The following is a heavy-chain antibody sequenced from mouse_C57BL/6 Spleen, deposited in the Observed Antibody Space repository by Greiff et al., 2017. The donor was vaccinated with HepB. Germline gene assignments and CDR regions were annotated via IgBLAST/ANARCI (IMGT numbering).Heavy chain of an antibody. CDR1: GYTFTSYW. J-gene: IGHJ2*01. Sequence: VKLQQPGAELVKPGASVKLSCKASGYTFTSYWMHWVKQRPGRGLEWIGRIDPNSGGTKYNEKFKSKATLTVDKPSSTAYMQRSSLTSEASAVYYCERWDDRCYFDYWGQGTTLTVSS. CDR3: ERWDDRCYFDY. D-gene: IGHD4-1*01. CDR2: IDPNSGGT. V-gene: IGHV1-72*01.